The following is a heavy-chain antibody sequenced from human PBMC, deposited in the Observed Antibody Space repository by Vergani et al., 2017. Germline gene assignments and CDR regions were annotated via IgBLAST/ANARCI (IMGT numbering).Heavy chain of an antibody. V-gene: IGHV3-23*01. J-gene: IGHJ2*01. CDR3: AKSGQLLPYFDL. D-gene: IGHD6-13*01. CDR2: ISGSGGST. CDR1: GFTFSSYA. Sequence: EVQLLESGGGLVQPGGSLRLSCAASGFTFSSYAMSWVRQAPGKGLVWVSAISGSGGSTYYADSVKGRFTISRDNSKNTLYLQMNSLRAEDTAVYYCAKSGQLLPYFDLWGRGTLVTVSS.